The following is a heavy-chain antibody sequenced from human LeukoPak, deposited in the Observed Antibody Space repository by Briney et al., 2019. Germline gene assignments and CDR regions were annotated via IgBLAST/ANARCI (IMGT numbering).Heavy chain of an antibody. CDR2: TYYRSKWLN. CDR1: GDSVSSNSAA. V-gene: IGHV6-1*01. Sequence: PSQTLSLTCDISGDSVSSNSAAWNWIRHSPSRGLECLGRTYYRSKWLNDYPISVKSRITINPDPSKNQFSLQLNSVTPEDTAVYYCARDLDGMDVWGQGTTVTVSS. CDR3: ARDLDGMDV. J-gene: IGHJ6*02.